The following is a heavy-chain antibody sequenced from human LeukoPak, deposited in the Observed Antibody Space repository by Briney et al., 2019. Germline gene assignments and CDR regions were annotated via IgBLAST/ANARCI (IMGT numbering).Heavy chain of an antibody. J-gene: IGHJ6*04. CDR1: GYTFTDYY. V-gene: IGHV1-69-2*01. CDR3: ATGGYCSSTSCYAAYYYYGMDV. D-gene: IGHD2-2*01. Sequence: ASVKISCKVSGYTFTDYYMHWVQQAPGKGLEWMGLVDPEDGETIHAEKFQGRVTITADTSTDTAYMELSSLRSEDTAVYYCATGGYCSSTSCYAAYYYYGMDVWGKGTTVTVSS. CDR2: VDPEDGET.